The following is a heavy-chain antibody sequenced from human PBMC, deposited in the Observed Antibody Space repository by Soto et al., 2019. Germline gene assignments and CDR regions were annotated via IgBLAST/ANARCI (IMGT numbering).Heavy chain of an antibody. J-gene: IGHJ4*02. CDR1: GFTFTSYW. Sequence: GESLKISCKGSGFTFTSYWIAWVRQMPGKGLEWMGIIYPGDSDTSYSPSFQGQVTISADRSINTAYLHWSSLKASDTAIYYCAKHEGYCSTTSCSNFDYWGQGTLVTVSS. CDR2: IYPGDSDT. CDR3: AKHEGYCSTTSCSNFDY. D-gene: IGHD2-2*01. V-gene: IGHV5-51*01.